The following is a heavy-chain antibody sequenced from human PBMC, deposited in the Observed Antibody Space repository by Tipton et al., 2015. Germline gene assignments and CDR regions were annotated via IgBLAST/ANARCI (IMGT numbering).Heavy chain of an antibody. CDR3: AKGLLGGSSAGWYFDL. J-gene: IGHJ2*01. V-gene: IGHV3-23*04. CDR1: GFTFSSYA. D-gene: IGHD6-13*01. CDR2: LSGSGGST. Sequence: VQLVQSGAEMKKPGESLKISCKGSGFTFSSYAMSWVRQAPGKGLEWVSALSGSGGSTYYADSVKGRFTISRDNSESTLYLQMKSLRAEDTAVYYCAKGLLGGSSAGWYFDLWGRGTPVTVSS.